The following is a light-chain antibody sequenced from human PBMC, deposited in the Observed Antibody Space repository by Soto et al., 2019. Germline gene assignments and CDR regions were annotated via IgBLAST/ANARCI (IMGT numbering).Light chain of an antibody. V-gene: IGKV3-15*01. CDR1: QSVSSN. CDR2: VAS. J-gene: IGKJ1*01. CDR3: QQYNNWPPT. Sequence: EIVMTQSPATLSVSPGERATLSCRASQSVSSNLAWYQQKPGQAPRLLIYVASTRATSIPARFSGSGSGTEFTLTISSLQSEDFAVYYCQQYNNWPPTFGQGTKVEIK.